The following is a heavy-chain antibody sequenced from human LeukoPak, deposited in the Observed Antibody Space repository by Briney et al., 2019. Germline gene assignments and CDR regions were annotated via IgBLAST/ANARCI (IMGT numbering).Heavy chain of an antibody. J-gene: IGHJ4*02. D-gene: IGHD3-22*01. V-gene: IGHV3-30*04. CDR2: ISYDGSNK. CDR1: GFTFSSYA. Sequence: PGGSLRLSCAASGFTFSSYAMHWVRQAPGKGLEWVAVISYDGSNKYYADSVKGRFTISRDNSKNTLYLQMNSLRAEDTAVYYCARAPNTYYYDSSGYYGYFDYWGQGTLVTVSS. CDR3: ARAPNTYYYDSSGYYGYFDY.